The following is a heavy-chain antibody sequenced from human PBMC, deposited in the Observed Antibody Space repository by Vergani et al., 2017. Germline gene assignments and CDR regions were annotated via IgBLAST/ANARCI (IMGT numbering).Heavy chain of an antibody. Sequence: QVQLQESGPGLVKPSETLSLTCTVSGGSISSYYWSWIRQPPGKGLEWIGYIYYSGCTNYNPSLKRRVTISVDTSKNQCSLKLSSVTAADTAVYYCAREGAGYSSSWYRGGFDPWGQGTLVTVSS. CDR2: IYYSGCT. V-gene: IGHV4-59*01. CDR3: AREGAGYSSSWYRGGFDP. D-gene: IGHD6-13*01. CDR1: GGSISSYY. J-gene: IGHJ5*02.